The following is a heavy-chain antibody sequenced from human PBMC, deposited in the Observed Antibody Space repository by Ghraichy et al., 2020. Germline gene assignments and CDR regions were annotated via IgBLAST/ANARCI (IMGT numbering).Heavy chain of an antibody. V-gene: IGHV3-23*01. CDR3: AKVFEDIVVVPAAMGSDY. CDR1: GFTFSSYA. D-gene: IGHD2-2*01. J-gene: IGHJ4*02. CDR2: ISGSGGST. Sequence: GGSLRLSCAASGFTFSSYAMSWVRQAPGKGLEWVSAISGSGGSTYYADSVKGRFTISRENSKNTLYLQMNSLRAEDTAVYYCAKVFEDIVVVPAAMGSDYWGQGTLVTVSS.